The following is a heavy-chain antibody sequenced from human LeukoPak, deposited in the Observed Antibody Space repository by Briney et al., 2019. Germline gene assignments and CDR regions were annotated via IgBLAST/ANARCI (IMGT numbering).Heavy chain of an antibody. CDR2: INPSGGST. Sequence: ASVKVSCKASGYTFTSYYMHWVRQAPGQGLEWMGIINPSGGSTSYAQKFQGRVTMTTDTSTSTAYMELRSLRSDDTAVYYCARDTPYYDILTGYIWFDPWGQGTLVTVSS. CDR3: ARDTPYYDILTGYIWFDP. D-gene: IGHD3-9*01. J-gene: IGHJ5*02. V-gene: IGHV1-46*01. CDR1: GYTFTSYY.